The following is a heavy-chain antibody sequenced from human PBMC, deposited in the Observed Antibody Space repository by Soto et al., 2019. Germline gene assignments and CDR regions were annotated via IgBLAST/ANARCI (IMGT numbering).Heavy chain of an antibody. CDR3: ARRRYRGVDCYTQYYYGMDV. CDR1: GDTFSSYT. CDR2: IIPVLGVT. J-gene: IGHJ6*02. Sequence: QVQLVQSGPEVKKPGSSVRISCRSGGDTFSSYTVSWVRQTPGQGLGWMGRIIPVLGVTNYSRKFKGRMTITADKSKTTAHMELSSVKSEDTARYYCARRRYRGVDCYTQYYYGMDVWGQGTSVIVSS. D-gene: IGHD2-21*02. V-gene: IGHV1-69*02.